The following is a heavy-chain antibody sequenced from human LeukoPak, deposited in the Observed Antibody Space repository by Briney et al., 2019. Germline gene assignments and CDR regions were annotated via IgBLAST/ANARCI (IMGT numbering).Heavy chain of an antibody. Sequence: SVKVSCKASGGSFSSYGISWVRQAPGQGLEWMGGIIPMLGRSNYAQKFQGRVTISTDESTSTAYMEMSSLRSEDTAVYYCAREDHTASNWFDPWGQGTLVTVSS. J-gene: IGHJ5*02. D-gene: IGHD5-18*01. CDR2: IIPMLGRS. V-gene: IGHV1-69*05. CDR1: GGSFSSYG. CDR3: AREDHTASNWFDP.